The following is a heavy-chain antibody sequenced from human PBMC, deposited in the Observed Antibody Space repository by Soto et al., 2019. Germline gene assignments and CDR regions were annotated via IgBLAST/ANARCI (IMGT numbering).Heavy chain of an antibody. J-gene: IGHJ6*02. D-gene: IGHD6-13*01. CDR3: ARRGIAAAGTTYGMDV. Sequence: LKISCKGSGYSFTSYWIGWVRQMPGKGLEWMGIIYPGDSDTRYSPSFQGQVTISADKSISTAYLQWSSLKASDTAMYYCARRGIAAAGTTYGMDVWGQGTTVTVSS. CDR2: IYPGDSDT. CDR1: GYSFTSYW. V-gene: IGHV5-51*01.